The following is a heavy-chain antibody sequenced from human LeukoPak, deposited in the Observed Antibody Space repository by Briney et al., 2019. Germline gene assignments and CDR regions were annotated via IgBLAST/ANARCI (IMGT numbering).Heavy chain of an antibody. D-gene: IGHD4/OR15-4a*01. V-gene: IGHV4-39*01. CDR2: IFYSGST. J-gene: IGHJ6*02. CDR3: GRHQTMYYGMDV. CDR1: GGAISSSSYY. Sequence: KPSETLSLTCTVSGGAISSSSYYWGWIRQPPGKRLEWIGSIFYSGSTYYNPSLKSRVTISVDTSKNQFSLKLSSVTAADTAVYYCGRHQTMYYGMDVWGQGTTVTVSS.